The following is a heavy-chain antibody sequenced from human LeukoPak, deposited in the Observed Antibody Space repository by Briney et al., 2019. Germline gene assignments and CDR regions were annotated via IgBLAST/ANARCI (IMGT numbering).Heavy chain of an antibody. CDR1: GYTFTGYY. V-gene: IGHV1-2*06. Sequence: ASVKVSCKASGYTFTGYYMHWVRQAPGQGLEWMGRINPNSGGTNYAQKFQGRVTMTRDTSISTAYMELSRLRSDDTAVYYCARNIAAAGESQHWGRGTLVTVSS. D-gene: IGHD6-13*01. CDR2: INPNSGGT. J-gene: IGHJ1*01. CDR3: ARNIAAAGESQH.